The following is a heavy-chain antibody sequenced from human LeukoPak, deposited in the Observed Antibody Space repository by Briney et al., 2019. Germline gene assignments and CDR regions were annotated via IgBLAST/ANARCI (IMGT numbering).Heavy chain of an antibody. D-gene: IGHD6-19*01. V-gene: IGHV3-30-3*01. CDR1: GFTFSSYA. Sequence: PGGSLRLSCAASGFTFSSYAMHWVRQAPGKGLEWVAVISYDGSNKYYADSVKGRFTISRDNSKNTLYLQMNSLRAKDKAYYYRARLALEPWGQGTLVTVSS. J-gene: IGHJ5*02. CDR3: ARLALEP. CDR2: ISYDGSNK.